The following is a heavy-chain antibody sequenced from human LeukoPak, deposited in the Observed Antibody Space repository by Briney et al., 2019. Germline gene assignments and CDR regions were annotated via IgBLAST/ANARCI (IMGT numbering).Heavy chain of an antibody. CDR2: IYYSGST. D-gene: IGHD5-12*01. J-gene: IGHJ4*02. CDR1: GGSISSGDYY. Sequence: SQTLSLTCTVSGGSISSGDYYWSWIRQPPGKGLEWIGYIYYSGSTYYNPSLKSRVTISVDPSKNQFSLKLSSVTAADTAVYYCANSGYDSLPVDYWGQGTLVTVSS. V-gene: IGHV4-30-4*01. CDR3: ANSGYDSLPVDY.